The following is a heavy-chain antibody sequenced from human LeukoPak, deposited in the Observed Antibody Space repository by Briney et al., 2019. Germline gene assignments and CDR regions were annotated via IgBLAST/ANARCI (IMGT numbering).Heavy chain of an antibody. J-gene: IGHJ4*02. V-gene: IGHV3-23*01. Sequence: GGSLRLSCAASGFTFSSYAMSWVRQAPGKGLEWVSAISGSGGSTYYADSVKGRFTISRDNSKNTLYLQMNSLRAEDTAVYYCASNEAYCSGSCYSERDYWGQGTLVTVSS. D-gene: IGHD2-15*01. CDR1: GFTFSSYA. CDR2: ISGSGGST. CDR3: ASNEAYCSGSCYSERDY.